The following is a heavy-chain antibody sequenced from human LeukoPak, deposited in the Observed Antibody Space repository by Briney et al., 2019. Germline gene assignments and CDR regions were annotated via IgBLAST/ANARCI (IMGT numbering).Heavy chain of an antibody. CDR1: GGSFSDYF. Sequence: SETLSLTCAVYGGSFSDYFWSWIRQPPGKGLEWIGEISHSGSTTYNPSLRSRVTISGDTSKKQFSLKLSSVTAADTAVYYCVTYYYGSSAPKRNYWGQGVLVTVSS. V-gene: IGHV4-34*01. CDR2: ISHSGST. D-gene: IGHD3-22*01. J-gene: IGHJ4*02. CDR3: VTYYYGSSAPKRNY.